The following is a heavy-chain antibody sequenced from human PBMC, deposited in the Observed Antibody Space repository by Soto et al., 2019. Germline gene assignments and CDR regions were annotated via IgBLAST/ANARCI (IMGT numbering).Heavy chain of an antibody. CDR1: GFTFSSYG. D-gene: IGHD2-2*01. J-gene: IGHJ4*02. CDR2: IWYDGSNK. Sequence: QVQLVESGGGVVQPGRSLRLSCASSGFTFSSYGMHRVRQAPGKGLEWVAVIWYDGSNKYYADSVKGRFTISRDNSKHTLYLQMNSLRAEDTAVYYCARDLYCSSTSCYVGRYYWGQGTLVTVSS. V-gene: IGHV3-33*01. CDR3: ARDLYCSSTSCYVGRYY.